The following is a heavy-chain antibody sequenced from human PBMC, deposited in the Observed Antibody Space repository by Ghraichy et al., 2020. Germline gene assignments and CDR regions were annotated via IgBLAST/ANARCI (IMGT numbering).Heavy chain of an antibody. V-gene: IGHV3-11*06. J-gene: IGHJ4*02. D-gene: IGHD7-27*01. Sequence: GGVLRLSCAASGFTFSDYYMSWVRRAPGKGLEWLSYISSRSTYTDYADSVKGRFLISRDNDNNSLYLQLNNLRADDTAVYYCARGSGPIDYWGQGTLVTASS. CDR3: ARGSGPIDY. CDR1: GFTFSDYY. CDR2: ISSRSTYT.